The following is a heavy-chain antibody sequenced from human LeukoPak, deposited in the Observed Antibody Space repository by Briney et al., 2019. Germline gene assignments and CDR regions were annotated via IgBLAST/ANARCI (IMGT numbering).Heavy chain of an antibody. Sequence: ASVKVSCKASGYTFTSYYMHWVRQAPGQGLEWMGIINPSGGSTSYAQKFQGRVTMTRDMSTSTVYMELSSLRSEDTAVYYCARESDYPKEYYYYYMDVWGKGTTVTVSS. J-gene: IGHJ6*03. D-gene: IGHD3-16*01. CDR3: ARESDYPKEYYYYYMDV. CDR1: GYTFTSYY. CDR2: INPSGGST. V-gene: IGHV1-46*01.